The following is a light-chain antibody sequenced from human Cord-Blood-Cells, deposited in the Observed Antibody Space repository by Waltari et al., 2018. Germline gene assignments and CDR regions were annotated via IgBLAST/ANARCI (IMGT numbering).Light chain of an antibody. CDR3: QTWGTGIWV. Sequence: QLVLTQSPSASASLGASVKLTCPLSSGHSSYALAWPQQQPEKAPRDFMKLNSDGSHSKGDGIPDRFSGSSSGAERYLTISSLQSEDEADYYCQTWGTGIWVFGGGTKLTVL. J-gene: IGLJ3*02. CDR2: LNSDGSH. CDR1: SGHSSYA. V-gene: IGLV4-69*01.